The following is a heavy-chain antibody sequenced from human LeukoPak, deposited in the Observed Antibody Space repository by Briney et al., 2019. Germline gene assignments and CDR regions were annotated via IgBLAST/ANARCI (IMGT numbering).Heavy chain of an antibody. Sequence: SQILSLTCAISGDSVSSNSSAWNWIRQSPSRGLEWLGRTYYRSKWYNDYAVSVKSRITINPDTSKNQFSLQLNSVTPEDTAVYYCARGDSSLLGSSAEYFQHWGQGTLVTVSS. CDR3: ARGDSSLLGSSAEYFQH. CDR2: TYYRSKWYN. V-gene: IGHV6-1*01. D-gene: IGHD6-13*01. J-gene: IGHJ1*01. CDR1: GDSVSSNSSA.